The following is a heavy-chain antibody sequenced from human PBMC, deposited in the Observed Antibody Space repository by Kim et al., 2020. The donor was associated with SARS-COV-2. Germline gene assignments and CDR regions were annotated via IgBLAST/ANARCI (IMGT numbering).Heavy chain of an antibody. CDR3: AKMAYYYDSSGYTFDS. Sequence: GGSLRLSCAASGFTFSSYAMSWVRQAPGKGLEWVSSISGTGGSTYYADSVKGRFTISRDNSKNTLYLQMNSLRAEDTAVYYCAKMAYYYDSSGYTFDSWGQGTLVTVSS. J-gene: IGHJ4*02. D-gene: IGHD3-22*01. V-gene: IGHV3-23*01. CDR1: GFTFSSYA. CDR2: ISGTGGST.